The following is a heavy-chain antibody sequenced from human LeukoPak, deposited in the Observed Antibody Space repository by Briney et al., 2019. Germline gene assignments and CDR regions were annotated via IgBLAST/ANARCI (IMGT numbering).Heavy chain of an antibody. J-gene: IGHJ4*02. CDR3: ASYLY. D-gene: IGHD3-16*02. CDR1: GFTFSSYG. Sequence: GGSLRLSCAASGFTFSSYGMSWVRQAPGKGLEWVSVIYSGGSTYYADSVKGRFTISRDNSKNTLYLQMNSLRAEDTAVYYCASYLYWGQGTLVTVSS. CDR2: IYSGGST. V-gene: IGHV3-53*01.